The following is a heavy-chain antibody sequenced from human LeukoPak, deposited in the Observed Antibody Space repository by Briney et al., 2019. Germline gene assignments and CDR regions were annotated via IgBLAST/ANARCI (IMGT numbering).Heavy chain of an antibody. CDR1: GVSFNDYY. CDR3: TRMTTGHDY. J-gene: IGHJ4*02. CDR2: INHSGYT. Sequence: PSETLSLTCAVSGVSFNDYYWSWVRQTPGKGLEWIGEINHSGYTNDSPSLKSRVALSIDTSRKQFSLNLRSVTVADTGIYYCTRMTTGHDYWGQGTLVTVPS. V-gene: IGHV4-34*01. D-gene: IGHD4-17*01.